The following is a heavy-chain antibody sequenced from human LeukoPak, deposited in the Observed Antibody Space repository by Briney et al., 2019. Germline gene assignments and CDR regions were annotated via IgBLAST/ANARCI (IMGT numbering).Heavy chain of an antibody. Sequence: GGSLRLSCAASGFNFNKYIMNWVRQAPGKGLEWGSNIDSGGTTTYYADSVKGRFTISRDDAKNSLYLQMNSLRDEDTAVYYCAKGAIFDSWGQGNLVTVSS. J-gene: IGHJ4*02. CDR1: GFNFNKYI. CDR2: IDSGGTTT. CDR3: AKGAIFDS. D-gene: IGHD2-2*01. V-gene: IGHV3-48*02.